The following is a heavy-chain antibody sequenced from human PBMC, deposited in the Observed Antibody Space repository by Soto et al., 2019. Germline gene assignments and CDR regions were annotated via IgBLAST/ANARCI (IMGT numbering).Heavy chain of an antibody. CDR2: IYHILSI. CDR1: SGSFSGYY. Sequence: QVQLQQWGAGLLKPSETLSLTCAVYSGSFSGYYWSWIRQPPGKGLEWIGEIYHILSIVYNPSLKSRVTISGDSSKNQFSLKLSSVTAADTAVYYCARHGGHYFDYWGQGPLVTVSS. J-gene: IGHJ4*02. V-gene: IGHV4-34*01. CDR3: ARHGGHYFDY. D-gene: IGHD3-16*01.